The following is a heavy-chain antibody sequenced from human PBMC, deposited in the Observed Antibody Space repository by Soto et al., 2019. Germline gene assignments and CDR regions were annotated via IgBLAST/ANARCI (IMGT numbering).Heavy chain of an antibody. CDR1: EGTFSSYA. V-gene: IGHV1-69*01. J-gene: IGHJ4*02. D-gene: IGHD4-17*01. CDR3: ARERVYGGNSLDY. Sequence: QVQLVQSGAEVKKPGSSVKVSCKAPEGTFSSYAFTWVRQPPGQGLEWMEGFIPIFGTANYAQKFQGRVTITADESTSTAYMELSSLRSEDTAVYYCARERVYGGNSLDYWGQGTLVTVSS. CDR2: FIPIFGTA.